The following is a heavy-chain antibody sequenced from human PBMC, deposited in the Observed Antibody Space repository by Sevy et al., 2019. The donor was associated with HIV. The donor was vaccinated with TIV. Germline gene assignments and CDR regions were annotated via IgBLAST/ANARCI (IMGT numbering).Heavy chain of an antibody. D-gene: IGHD2-8*02. V-gene: IGHV4-39*01. J-gene: IGHJ4*02. CDR3: ARHSSSIGRVDY. CDR1: GGSISSSSYY. CDR2: IYYSGST. Sequence: SETLSLTCTASGGSISSSSYYWGWIRQPPGKGLEWIGSIYYSGSTYYNPSLKSRVTISVDTSKNQFSLKLSSVTAADTAVYYCARHSSSIGRVDYWGQGTLVTVSS.